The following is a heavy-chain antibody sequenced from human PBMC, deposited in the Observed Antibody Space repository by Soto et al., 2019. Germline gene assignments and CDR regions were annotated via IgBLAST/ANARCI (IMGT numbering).Heavy chain of an antibody. Sequence: SETLSLTCAVSGGSISSGNYYWSWIRQPPGKGLEWIGYIYYSGTTNYNPSLKSRVTISLDKSKNQFSLKMISVTAADTAVYYGARDVMAPHNYFDPWGQGTLVTVSS. J-gene: IGHJ5*02. CDR2: IYYSGTT. CDR1: GGSISSGNYY. CDR3: ARDVMAPHNYFDP. D-gene: IGHD4-4*01. V-gene: IGHV4-61*01.